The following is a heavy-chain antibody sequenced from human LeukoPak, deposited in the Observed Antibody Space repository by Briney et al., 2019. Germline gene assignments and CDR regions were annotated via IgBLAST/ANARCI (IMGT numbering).Heavy chain of an antibody. Sequence: GGPLRLSCAASGFIFDDYAMHWVRQAPGKGLEWVSGITWNSGSIGYADSVKGRFTISRDNAKNSLYLQMNSLRPEDTALYYCAKATFNYDYGDYVPFDYWGQGTLVTVSS. V-gene: IGHV3-9*01. D-gene: IGHD4-17*01. CDR1: GFIFDDYA. J-gene: IGHJ4*02. CDR2: ITWNSGSI. CDR3: AKATFNYDYGDYVPFDY.